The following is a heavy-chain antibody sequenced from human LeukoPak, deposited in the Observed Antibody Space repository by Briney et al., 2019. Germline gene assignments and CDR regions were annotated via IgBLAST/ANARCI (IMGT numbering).Heavy chain of an antibody. D-gene: IGHD3-22*01. CDR2: INPSGGST. Sequence: ASVKVSCKASGYTFTSYYMHWVRQAPGQGLEWMGIINPSGGSTSYAQKFQGGVTMTRDTSTSTVYMELSSLRSEDTAVYYCAREPPDPGILNDSSGLDYWGQGTLVTASS. V-gene: IGHV1-46*01. CDR3: AREPPDPGILNDSSGLDY. J-gene: IGHJ4*02. CDR1: GYTFTSYY.